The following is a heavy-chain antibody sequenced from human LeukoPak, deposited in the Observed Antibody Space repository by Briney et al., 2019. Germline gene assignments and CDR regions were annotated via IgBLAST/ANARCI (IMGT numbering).Heavy chain of an antibody. J-gene: IGHJ4*02. CDR2: ISSNGGST. Sequence: GGSLRLSCAASGFTFSSYAMHWVRQAPGKGLEYVSAISSNGGSTYYANSVKGRFTISRDNSKNTLYLQMGGLRAEDMAVYYCARGVSYGLNFDYWGQGTLVTVSS. CDR3: ARGVSYGLNFDY. CDR1: GFTFSSYA. D-gene: IGHD5-18*01. V-gene: IGHV3-64*01.